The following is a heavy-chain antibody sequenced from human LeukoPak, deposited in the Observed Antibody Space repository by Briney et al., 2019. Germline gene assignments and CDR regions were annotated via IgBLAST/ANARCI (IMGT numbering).Heavy chain of an antibody. D-gene: IGHD6-19*01. CDR1: GYTFSGYY. J-gene: IGHJ5*02. Sequence: ASVTVSCQASGYTFSGYYMHWLRQAPGQGLAWMGWINPNSGGTNDAQKFQGRVTMTRDTSISTAYMELSRLRSDDTAVYYCARGARIAVRYNWFDPWGQGTLVTVSS. CDR2: INPNSGGT. V-gene: IGHV1-2*02. CDR3: ARGARIAVRYNWFDP.